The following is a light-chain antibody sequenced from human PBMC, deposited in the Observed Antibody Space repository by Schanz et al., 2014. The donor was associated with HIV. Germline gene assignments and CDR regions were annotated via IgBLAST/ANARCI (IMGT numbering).Light chain of an antibody. CDR2: DVS. CDR3: QSYDKSLSVVI. V-gene: IGLV2-14*03. J-gene: IGLJ2*01. CDR1: SSDVGGYNY. Sequence: QSALTQPASVSGSPGQSITISCTGTSSDVGGYNYVSWYQQHPGKAPKLMIYDVSNRPSGVPDRFSGSKSDSSASLTITGLQPEDEADYFCQSYDKSLSVVIFGGGTKLTVL.